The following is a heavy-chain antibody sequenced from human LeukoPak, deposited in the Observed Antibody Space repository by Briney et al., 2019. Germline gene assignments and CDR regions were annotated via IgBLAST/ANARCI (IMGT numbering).Heavy chain of an antibody. D-gene: IGHD6-19*01. CDR1: GGSISSYY. CDR3: ARAGWYGRYFDY. CDR2: IYYSGST. V-gene: IGHV4-59*01. J-gene: IGHJ4*02. Sequence: SETLSLTCTVSGGSISSYYWSWIRQPPGKGLEWIGYIYYSGSTNYNRSLKSRVTISVDTSKNQFSLRLSSVTAGDTAVYYCARAGWYGRYFDYWGQGTLVTVSS.